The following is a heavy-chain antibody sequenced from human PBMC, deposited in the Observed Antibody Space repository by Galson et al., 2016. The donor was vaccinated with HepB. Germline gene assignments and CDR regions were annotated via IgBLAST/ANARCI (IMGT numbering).Heavy chain of an antibody. J-gene: IGHJ4*02. Sequence: SLRLSCAASGFTFSSYGMHWVRQAPGKGLEWVAVIWYDGSNKYYADSVKGRFTISRDNGKNLLFLHMTHLRAEDTAMFYCSRDDWGPGGYWGQGTRVAVFS. V-gene: IGHV3-33*01. D-gene: IGHD7-27*01. CDR2: IWYDGSNK. CDR3: SRDDWGPGGY. CDR1: GFTFSSYG.